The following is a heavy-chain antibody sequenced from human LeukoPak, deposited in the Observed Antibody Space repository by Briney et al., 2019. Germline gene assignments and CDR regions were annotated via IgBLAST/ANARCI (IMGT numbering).Heavy chain of an antibody. Sequence: GGSLRLSCAASGFTFSDYYMSWIRQAPGKGLEWVSYISSSGSTIYYADSVKGRFTISRDNAKNSLYLQMNSLRAEDTAVYYCARDASYYYDSTPKDYYGMDVWGQGTTVTVSS. D-gene: IGHD3-22*01. CDR1: GFTFSDYY. CDR3: ARDASYYYDSTPKDYYGMDV. J-gene: IGHJ6*02. CDR2: ISSSGSTI. V-gene: IGHV3-11*01.